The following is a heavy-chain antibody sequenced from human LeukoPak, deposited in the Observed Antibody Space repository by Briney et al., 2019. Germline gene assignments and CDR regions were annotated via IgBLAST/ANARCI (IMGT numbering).Heavy chain of an antibody. CDR1: GYTFTGYY. Sequence: ASVKVSCKASGYTFTGYYMHWVRQAPGQGLEWMGWINPNSGGTNYAQKFQGRVTMTRDTSISTAYMELSSLRSEDTAVYYCARGRGDFWSMDGEDVWGQGTTVTVSS. D-gene: IGHD3-3*01. V-gene: IGHV1-2*02. CDR3: ARGRGDFWSMDGEDV. CDR2: INPNSGGT. J-gene: IGHJ6*02.